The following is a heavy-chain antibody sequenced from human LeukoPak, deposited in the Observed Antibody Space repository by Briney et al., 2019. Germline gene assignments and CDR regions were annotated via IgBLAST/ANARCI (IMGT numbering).Heavy chain of an antibody. J-gene: IGHJ6*02. D-gene: IGHD5-24*01. CDR1: GYTFTSYG. V-gene: IGHV1-2*04. Sequence: ASVKVSCKASGYTFTSYGISWVRQAPGQGLEWMGWINPDSGGTNYAQKFQGWVTMTRDTSISTAYMELSRLRSDDTAVYYCARDRGPKYGMDVWGQGTTVTVSS. CDR3: ARDRGPKYGMDV. CDR2: INPDSGGT.